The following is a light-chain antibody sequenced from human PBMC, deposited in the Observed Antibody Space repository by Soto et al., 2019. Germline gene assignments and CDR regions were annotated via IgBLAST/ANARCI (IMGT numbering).Light chain of an antibody. V-gene: IGKV1-17*01. CDR2: AAS. CDR3: LQHNTYPWT. Sequence: DIQMTQSPSSLSASVGDRVIITCRASQGIGDDLGWYQQKPGKAPKRLIYAASSLQSGVQSRFSSRGSGIDVTLTISSLQPDHFASYYCLQHNTYPWTFGPGTKVEVK. J-gene: IGKJ1*01. CDR1: QGIGDD.